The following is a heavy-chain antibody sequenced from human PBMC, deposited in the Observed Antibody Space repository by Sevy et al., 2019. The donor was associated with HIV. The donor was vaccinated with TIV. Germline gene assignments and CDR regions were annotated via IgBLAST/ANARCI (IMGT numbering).Heavy chain of an antibody. D-gene: IGHD3-22*01. CDR2: IYPGDTDT. V-gene: IGHV5-51*01. CDR3: ARPKYYYDSRATRAFDI. Sequence: GGSLRLSCKGSGYSFTSYWIGWVRQMPGKGLEWMGIIYPGDTDTRYSPSFQGQVTISADKSISTAYLQWSSLKASDTAMYYCARPKYYYDSRATRAFDIWGQRTMVTVSS. CDR1: GYSFTSYW. J-gene: IGHJ3*02.